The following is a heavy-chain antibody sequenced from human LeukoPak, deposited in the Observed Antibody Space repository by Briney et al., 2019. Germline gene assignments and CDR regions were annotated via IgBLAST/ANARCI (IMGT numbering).Heavy chain of an antibody. V-gene: IGHV4-34*01. J-gene: IGHJ4*02. CDR1: GGSFSGYY. D-gene: IGHD1-26*01. CDR3: ARSIVGATLDY. Sequence: SETMSLTCAVYGGSFSGYYWSWIRQPPGKGLEWIGEINHSGSTNYNPSLKSRVTISVDTSKNQFSLKLSSVTAADTVVYYCARSIVGATLDYWGQGTLVTVSS. CDR2: INHSGST.